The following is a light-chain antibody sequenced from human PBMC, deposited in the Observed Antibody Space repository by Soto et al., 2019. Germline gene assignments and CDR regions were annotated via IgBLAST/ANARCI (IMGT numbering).Light chain of an antibody. V-gene: IGLV2-14*01. CDR3: SSYTSSSLYV. Sequence: QSALTQPASVSGSPGQSITISCTGTSSDVGGYNYVSWYQQLPGKAPKLMIYDVSDRPSGVSNRFSGSKSGNTASLTISGLQAEDEADYYCSSYTSSSLYVFGTGTKLDRP. CDR1: SSDVGGYNY. J-gene: IGLJ1*01. CDR2: DVS.